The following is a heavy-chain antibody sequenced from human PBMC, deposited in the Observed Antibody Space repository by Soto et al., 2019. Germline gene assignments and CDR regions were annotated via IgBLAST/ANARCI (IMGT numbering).Heavy chain of an antibody. V-gene: IGHV4-31*03. Sequence: QVQLQESGPGLVKPSQTLSLTCTVSGGPISHADYYWTWIRQHPGKGLEWIGYIYYSGGTYFNPSLGSRVTMSVDTSKNQFSLNLKSVTAADTAVYYCARAMVRGVLGYWGQGTPVTVSS. CDR3: ARAMVRGVLGY. J-gene: IGHJ4*02. CDR1: GGPISHADYY. D-gene: IGHD3-10*01. CDR2: IYYSGGT.